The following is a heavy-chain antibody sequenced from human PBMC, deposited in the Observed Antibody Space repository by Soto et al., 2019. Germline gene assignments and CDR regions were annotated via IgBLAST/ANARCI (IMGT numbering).Heavy chain of an antibody. Sequence: GASVKVSCKASGGTFSSYAISWVRQAPGQGLEWMGGIIPIFGTANYAQKFQGRVTITADESTSTAYMELSSLRSEDTAVYYCARVNYYDIGGWFDPWGQGTLVTVSS. V-gene: IGHV1-69*13. J-gene: IGHJ5*02. CDR1: GGTFSSYA. CDR2: IIPIFGTA. CDR3: ARVNYYDIGGWFDP. D-gene: IGHD3-22*01.